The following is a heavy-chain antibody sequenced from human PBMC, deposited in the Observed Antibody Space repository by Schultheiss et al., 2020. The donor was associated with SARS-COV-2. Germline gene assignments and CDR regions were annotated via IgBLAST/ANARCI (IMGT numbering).Heavy chain of an antibody. D-gene: IGHD6-6*01. Sequence: GGSLRLSCAASGFNFDAYAMHWVRQAPGKGLEWVSGISWNSGNIDYVDSVKGRFTISRDNAKNSLYLQMNSLRAEDTAVYYCARNAARLITRAQFDYWGQGTLVTVSS. V-gene: IGHV3-9*01. CDR2: ISWNSGNI. CDR1: GFNFDAYA. J-gene: IGHJ4*02. CDR3: ARNAARLITRAQFDY.